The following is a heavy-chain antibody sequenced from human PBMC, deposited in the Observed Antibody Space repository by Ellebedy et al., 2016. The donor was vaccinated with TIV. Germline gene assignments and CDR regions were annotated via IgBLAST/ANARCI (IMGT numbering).Heavy chain of an antibody. CDR1: GFTFSSYA. Sequence: GESLKISXAASGFTFSSYAMHWVRQAPGKGLEWVAVISYDGSNKYYADSVKGRFTISRDNSKNTLYLQMNSLRSEDTAVYYCARDEWLGLDYWGQGTLVTVSS. V-gene: IGHV3-30*04. CDR3: ARDEWLGLDY. J-gene: IGHJ4*02. CDR2: ISYDGSNK. D-gene: IGHD3-3*01.